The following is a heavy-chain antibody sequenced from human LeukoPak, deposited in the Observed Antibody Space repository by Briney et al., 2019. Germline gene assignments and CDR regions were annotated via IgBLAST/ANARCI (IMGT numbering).Heavy chain of an antibody. CDR3: ANLPLSSGVDY. V-gene: IGHV1-2*02. CDR2: INPNTGGT. Sequence: ASVKVSCKASGYTFTDYFIHWVRQAPGQGLEWVGWINPNTGGTKYAEKFQGRVTLTRDTSITTTYMELGRLTSDDTAVSYCANLPLSSGVDYWGQGTLVTVSS. J-gene: IGHJ4*02. D-gene: IGHD6-19*01. CDR1: GYTFTDYF.